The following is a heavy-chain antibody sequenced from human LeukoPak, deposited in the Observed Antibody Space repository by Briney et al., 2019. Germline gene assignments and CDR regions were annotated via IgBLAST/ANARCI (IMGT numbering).Heavy chain of an antibody. CDR2: IYYSGST. D-gene: IGHD2-15*01. V-gene: IGHV4-31*03. CDR1: GRSISSGGYY. Sequence: SETLSLTCTVSGRSISSGGYYWSWIRQHPGKGLEWIGYIYYSGSTYYNPSLKSRVTISVDTSKNQFSLKLSSVTAADTAVYYCARDVGYCSGGSCYRFDPWGQGTLVTVSS. J-gene: IGHJ5*02. CDR3: ARDVGYCSGGSCYRFDP.